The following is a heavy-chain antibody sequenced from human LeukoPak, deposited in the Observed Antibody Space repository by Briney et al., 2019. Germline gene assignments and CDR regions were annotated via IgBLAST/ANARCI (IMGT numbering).Heavy chain of an antibody. J-gene: IGHJ4*02. CDR1: GASISSYY. Sequence: PSETLSLNCTVSGASISSYYWSWIRLRPGKGLQWIVHIYYTGSTNYHPSLKSRVTMSVHTSKNQFSLNLNPVTAADTAVYYCARQQRDALFGVVMGFGFDYWGQGILVTVSS. D-gene: IGHD3-3*01. V-gene: IGHV4-59*01. CDR2: IYYTGST. CDR3: ARQQRDALFGVVMGFGFDY.